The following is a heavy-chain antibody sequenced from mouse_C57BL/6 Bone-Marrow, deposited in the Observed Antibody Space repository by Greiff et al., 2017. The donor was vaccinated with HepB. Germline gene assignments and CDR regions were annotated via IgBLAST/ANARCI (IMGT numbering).Heavy chain of an antibody. CDR3: AGGRDFDV. J-gene: IGHJ1*03. V-gene: IGHV1-85*01. D-gene: IGHD3-3*01. CDR2: IYPRDGST. Sequence: QVQLKESGPELVKPGASVKLSCKASGYTFTSYDINWVKQRPGQGLEWIGWIYPRDGSTKYNEKFKGKATLTVDTSSSTAYMELHSLTSEDSAVYFCAGGRDFDVWGTGTTVTVSS. CDR1: GYTFTSYD.